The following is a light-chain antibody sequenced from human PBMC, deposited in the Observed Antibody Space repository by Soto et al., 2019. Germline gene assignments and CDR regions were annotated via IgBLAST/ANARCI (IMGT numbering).Light chain of an antibody. J-gene: IGLJ3*02. CDR1: SGHSNYA. CDR3: QTWDTGIQV. Sequence: QSVLTQSPSASASLGASVKLTCTLSSGHSNYAIAWHQQQPEKSPRYLMKLNSDGSHTKGDGIPDRFSGSSSGAERYLSISSLQSEDEADYYCQTWDTGIQVFGGGTKLTVL. V-gene: IGLV4-69*01. CDR2: LNSDGSH.